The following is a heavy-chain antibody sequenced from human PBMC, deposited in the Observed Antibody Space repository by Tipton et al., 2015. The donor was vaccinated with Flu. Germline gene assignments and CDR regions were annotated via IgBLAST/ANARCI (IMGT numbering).Heavy chain of an antibody. V-gene: IGHV4-34*01. J-gene: IGHJ2*01. CDR1: GGSFSGYY. CDR3: ASRGAAAAPGWYFDL. D-gene: IGHD6-13*01. Sequence: LRLSCAVYGGSFSGYYWSWIRQPPGKGLEWIGEINHSGSTNYNPSLKSRVTMSVDTSKNQFSLKLSSVTAADTAVYYCASRGAAAAPGWYFDLWGRGTLVTVSS. CDR2: INHSGST.